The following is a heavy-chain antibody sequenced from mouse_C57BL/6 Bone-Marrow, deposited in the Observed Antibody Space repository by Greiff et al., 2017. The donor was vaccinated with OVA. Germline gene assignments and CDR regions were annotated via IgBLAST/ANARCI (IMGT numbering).Heavy chain of an antibody. Sequence: QVHVKQSGAELVRPGTSVKMSCKASGYTFTNYWIGWAKQRPGHGLEWIGDIYPGGGYTNYNEKFKGKATLTADKSSSTAYMQFSSLTSEDSAIYYCARRGSIYYGNYDFDYWGQGTTLTVSS. CDR3: ARRGSIYYGNYDFDY. D-gene: IGHD2-1*01. CDR1: GYTFTNYW. J-gene: IGHJ2*01. CDR2: IYPGGGYT. V-gene: IGHV1-63*01.